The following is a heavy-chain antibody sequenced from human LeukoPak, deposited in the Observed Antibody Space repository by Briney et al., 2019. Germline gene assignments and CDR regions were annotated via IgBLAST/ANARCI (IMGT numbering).Heavy chain of an antibody. CDR3: ARDSGMGFDP. D-gene: IGHD2-15*01. V-gene: IGHV4-59*01. J-gene: IGHJ5*02. CDR2: IYYSGST. CDR1: GGSISSYY. Sequence: PSETLSLTCTVSGGSISSYYWSWIRQPPGKGLEWIGYIYYSGSTNYNPSLKSRVTISVDTSKNQFSLKLSSVTAAVTAVYYCARDSGMGFDPWGQGTLVTVSS.